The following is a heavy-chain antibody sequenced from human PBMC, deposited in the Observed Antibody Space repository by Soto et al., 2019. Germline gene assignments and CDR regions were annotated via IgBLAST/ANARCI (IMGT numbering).Heavy chain of an antibody. J-gene: IGHJ4*02. CDR3: ARDIGSYAYGEGY. CDR2: VYSSGTT. Sequence: SETLSLTCSVSGGSINSYWWSWIRQPAGKGLEWIGRVYSSGTTDYNPSLNSRATMSVETSRNQFSLKLSSVTAADTAVYYCARDIGSYAYGEGYWGQGIQVTVSS. D-gene: IGHD3-10*01. CDR1: GGSINSYW. V-gene: IGHV4-4*07.